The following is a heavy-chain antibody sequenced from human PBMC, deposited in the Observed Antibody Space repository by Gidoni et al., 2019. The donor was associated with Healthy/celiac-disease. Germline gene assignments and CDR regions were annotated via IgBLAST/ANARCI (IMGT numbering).Heavy chain of an antibody. CDR1: GGSFSGYY. Sequence: QVQLQQWGAGLLKLSETLSLTCAVYGGSFSGYYWSWIRQPPGKGLEWIGEINHSGSTNYNPSLKSRVTISVDTSKNQFSLKLSSVTAADTCVYYCARGWELRPWGQGTLVTVSS. CDR3: ARGWELRP. CDR2: INHSGST. D-gene: IGHD1-26*01. V-gene: IGHV4-34*01. J-gene: IGHJ4*02.